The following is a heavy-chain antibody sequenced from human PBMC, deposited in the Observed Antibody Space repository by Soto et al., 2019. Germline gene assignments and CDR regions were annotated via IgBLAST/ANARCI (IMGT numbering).Heavy chain of an antibody. J-gene: IGHJ4*02. D-gene: IGHD3-22*01. CDR2: ISSSSSYI. Sequence: GGSLRLSCAASGFTFSSYSMNWVRQAPGKGLEWVSSISSSSSYIYYADSVKGRFTISRDNAKNSLYLQMNSLRAEDTAVYYCVRVPQSYLYYDGPRVLDYWGQGTLVTVSS. CDR1: GFTFSSYS. V-gene: IGHV3-21*01. CDR3: VRVPQSYLYYDGPRVLDY.